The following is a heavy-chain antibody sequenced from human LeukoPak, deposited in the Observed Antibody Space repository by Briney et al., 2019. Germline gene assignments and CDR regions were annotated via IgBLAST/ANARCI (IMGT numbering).Heavy chain of an antibody. CDR2: INPNSGGT. Sequence: ASVKVSCKASGYTFTGYYMHWVRQAPGQGLEWMGWINPNSGGTNYAQKFQGRVTMTRDTSISTAYMELSRLRSDDTAVYYCARAYLYSSGRYGEVGRFDYWGQGTLVTVSS. D-gene: IGHD6-19*01. V-gene: IGHV1-2*02. CDR3: ARAYLYSSGRYGEVGRFDY. J-gene: IGHJ4*02. CDR1: GYTFTGYY.